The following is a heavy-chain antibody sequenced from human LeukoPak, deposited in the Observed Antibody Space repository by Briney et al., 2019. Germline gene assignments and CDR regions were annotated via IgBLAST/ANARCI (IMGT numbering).Heavy chain of an antibody. Sequence: GESLKISCKGSGYSFTSYWIGWVRQMPGKGLEWMGIIYPGDSDTRYSPSFQGQVTISADKSISTAYLQWSSLKASDTAMYYCLLGDCSGGSCYSGRYFDYWGQGTLVTVSS. CDR1: GYSFTSYW. CDR2: IYPGDSDT. J-gene: IGHJ4*02. D-gene: IGHD2-15*01. CDR3: LLGDCSGGSCYSGRYFDY. V-gene: IGHV5-51*01.